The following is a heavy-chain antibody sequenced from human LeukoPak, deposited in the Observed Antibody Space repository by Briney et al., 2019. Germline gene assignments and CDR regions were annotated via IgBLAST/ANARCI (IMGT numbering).Heavy chain of an antibody. V-gene: IGHV1-69*04. D-gene: IGHD5/OR15-5a*01. Sequence: SVKVSCKASGGTFSNFAVTWVRQAPGQGLEWMGRIVPILGLTNYAQKFQDRTTFIADKSTNTAYMELKRLTFDDTAVYFCAGGRSQSVSLTVDVWGQGTLVTVSS. CDR3: AGGRSQSVSLTVDV. CDR2: IVPILGLT. CDR1: GGTFSNFA. J-gene: IGHJ4*02.